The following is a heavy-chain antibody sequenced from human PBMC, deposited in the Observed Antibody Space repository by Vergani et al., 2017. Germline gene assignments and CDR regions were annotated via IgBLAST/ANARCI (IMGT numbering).Heavy chain of an antibody. D-gene: IGHD4-11*01. CDR1: GGSFSGYY. V-gene: IGHV4-34*01. J-gene: IGHJ4*02. Sequence: QVQLQQWGAGLLKPSETLSLTCAVYGGSFSGYYWSWIRQPPGKGLEWIGEINHSGSTNYNPSLKSRVTISVDTSKNQFSLKLSSVTAADTAVYYCARLPNYSNYVGNYFDYWGQGTLVTVSS. CDR2: INHSGST. CDR3: ARLPNYSNYVGNYFDY.